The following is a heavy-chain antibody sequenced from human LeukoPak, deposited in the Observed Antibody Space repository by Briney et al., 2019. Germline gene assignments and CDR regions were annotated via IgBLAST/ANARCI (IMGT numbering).Heavy chain of an antibody. Sequence: PGGSLRLSCTVSGFTVSSNSMSWVRQAPGKGLEWVSFIYSDNTHYSDSVKGRFTISRDNSKNTVDLQVSGLKEEDTAVYYCARDWGQRGVGATLANWGQGTLVIVSS. D-gene: IGHD1-26*01. CDR2: IYSDNT. J-gene: IGHJ4*02. CDR3: ARDWGQRGVGATLAN. V-gene: IGHV3-53*01. CDR1: GFTVSSNS.